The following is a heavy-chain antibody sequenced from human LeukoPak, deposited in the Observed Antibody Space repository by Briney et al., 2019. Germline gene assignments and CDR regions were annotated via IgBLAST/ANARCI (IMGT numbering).Heavy chain of an antibody. J-gene: IGHJ4*02. D-gene: IGHD6-19*01. CDR1: GFTFSSYA. Sequence: PGGSLRLSCAASGFTFSSYAMHWVRQAPGKGLEWVAVISYDGSNKYYADSVKGRFTISRDNSKNTLYLQMNSLRAEDTAVYYCAGDPSSGWFPESPFDYWGQGTLVTVSS. CDR2: ISYDGSNK. V-gene: IGHV3-30*04. CDR3: AGDPSSGWFPESPFDY.